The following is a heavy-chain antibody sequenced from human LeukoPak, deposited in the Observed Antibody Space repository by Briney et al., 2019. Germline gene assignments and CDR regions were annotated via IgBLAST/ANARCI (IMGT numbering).Heavy chain of an antibody. CDR2: IYTSGST. D-gene: IGHD6-13*01. CDR3: ARQPRFIAAPPRSWFHP. J-gene: IGHJ5*02. Sequence: PSETLSLTCTVSGGSISSYYWSWIRQPAGKGLEWIGRIYTSGSTNYNPSLKSRVTISVDTSKNQFSLKLSSVTAADTAVYYCARQPRFIAAPPRSWFHPRGQGTLVPVSS. V-gene: IGHV4-4*07. CDR1: GGSISSYY.